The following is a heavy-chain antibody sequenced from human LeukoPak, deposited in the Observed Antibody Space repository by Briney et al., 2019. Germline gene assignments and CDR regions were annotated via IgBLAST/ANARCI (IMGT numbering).Heavy chain of an antibody. V-gene: IGHV3-30-3*01. CDR3: AKDREKWGNYYYYGMDV. J-gene: IGHJ6*02. Sequence: GRSLRLSCAASGFTFSSYAMHWVRQAPGKGLEWVAVISYDGSNKYYADSVKGRFTISRDNSKNTLYLQMNSLRAEDTAVYYCAKDREKWGNYYYYGMDVWGQGTTVTVSS. CDR2: ISYDGSNK. D-gene: IGHD1-26*01. CDR1: GFTFSSYA.